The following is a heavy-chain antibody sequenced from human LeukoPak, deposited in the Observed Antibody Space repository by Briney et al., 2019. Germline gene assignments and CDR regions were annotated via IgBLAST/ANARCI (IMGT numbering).Heavy chain of an antibody. D-gene: IGHD2-2*01. J-gene: IGHJ5*02. CDR1: GFTFSSYA. Sequence: PGGSLRLSCAASGFTFSSYAMSWVRQAPGKGLEWVSAISGSGGSTYYADSVKGRFTISRDNSKNTLYLQMNSLRAEDTAVYYCAKGSPYCSSTSCFWDWFDPWGQGTLVTVSS. CDR2: ISGSGGST. CDR3: AKGSPYCSSTSCFWDWFDP. V-gene: IGHV3-23*01.